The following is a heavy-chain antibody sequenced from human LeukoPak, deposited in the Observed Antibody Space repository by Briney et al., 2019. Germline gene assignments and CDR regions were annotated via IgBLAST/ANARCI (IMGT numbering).Heavy chain of an antibody. V-gene: IGHV4-61*02. Sequence: SQTLSLTCTVSGGSISSGGYYWSWIRQPAGKGLEWIGRIYTSGSTNYNPSLKSRVTMSVDTSKNQFSLKLSSVTAADTAVYYCARVRYYDSSGFNWFDPWGQGTLVTVSS. CDR1: GGSISSGGYY. D-gene: IGHD3-22*01. J-gene: IGHJ5*02. CDR3: ARVRYYDSSGFNWFDP. CDR2: IYTSGST.